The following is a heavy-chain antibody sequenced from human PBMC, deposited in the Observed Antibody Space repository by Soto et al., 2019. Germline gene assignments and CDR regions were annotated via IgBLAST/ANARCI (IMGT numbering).Heavy chain of an antibody. D-gene: IGHD3-22*01. CDR1: GFTFSSYG. Sequence: QVQLVESGGGVVQPGRSLRLFCAASGFTFSSYGMHWVRQAPGKGLEWVAVISYDGSNKYYADSVKGRFTISRDNSKNTLYLQMNSLRAEDTAVYYCAKAARHYYDSSGYYRENWYFDLWGRGTLVTVSS. CDR3: AKAARHYYDSSGYYRENWYFDL. V-gene: IGHV3-30*18. J-gene: IGHJ2*01. CDR2: ISYDGSNK.